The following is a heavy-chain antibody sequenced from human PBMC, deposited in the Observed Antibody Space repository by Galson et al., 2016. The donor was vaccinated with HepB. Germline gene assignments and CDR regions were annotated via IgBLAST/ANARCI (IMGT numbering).Heavy chain of an antibody. D-gene: IGHD3-16*02. CDR3: ASFTYDNFWGRYHYFAS. V-gene: IGHV4-39*01. CDR1: GGSISRSGYY. CDR2: IFYSGSA. J-gene: IGHJ4*02. Sequence: SETLSLTCSVSGGSISRSGYYWGWIRQPPGKGLEWIGNIFYSGSAYYNPSLKSRVTTSADTSKNQFSLKLSSVTAADTAMYYCASFTYDNFWGRYHYFASWGQGTLATVSS.